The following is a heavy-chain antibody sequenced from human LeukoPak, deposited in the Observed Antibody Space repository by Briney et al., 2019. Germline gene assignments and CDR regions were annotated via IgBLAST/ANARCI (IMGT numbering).Heavy chain of an antibody. Sequence: GGSLRLSCAASGFTFGSYGMHWVRQAPGKGLEWVAFIRYDGGNKYYADSVKGRFTISRDNSKNTLYLQMNSLRAEDTAVYYCAKIYSSGYYYDYWGQGTLVTVSS. V-gene: IGHV3-30*02. D-gene: IGHD3-22*01. CDR1: GFTFGSYG. CDR2: IRYDGGNK. CDR3: AKIYSSGYYYDY. J-gene: IGHJ4*02.